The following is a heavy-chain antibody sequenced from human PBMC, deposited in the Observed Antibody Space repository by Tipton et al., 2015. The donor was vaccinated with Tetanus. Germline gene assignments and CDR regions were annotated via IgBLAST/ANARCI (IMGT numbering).Heavy chain of an antibody. J-gene: IGHJ4*02. Sequence: GLVKPSETLSLTCTVSGGSISGYYWSWIRQPPGKGLEWIGYIYFNGSTNYNPSLKSRVTISVDRSKNQFSLKLSSETAADTAVYYCANHPGAKTQFDYWGQGTLVTVSS. D-gene: IGHD1-26*01. V-gene: IGHV4-59*08. CDR3: ANHPGAKTQFDY. CDR2: IYFNGST. CDR1: GGSISGYY.